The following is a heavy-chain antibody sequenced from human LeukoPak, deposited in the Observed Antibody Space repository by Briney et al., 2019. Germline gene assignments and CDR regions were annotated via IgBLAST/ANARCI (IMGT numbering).Heavy chain of an antibody. CDR3: ARGITMVRGVITQFDP. CDR2: IYTSGST. J-gene: IGHJ5*02. D-gene: IGHD3-10*01. V-gene: IGHV4-4*07. CDR1: GGSISSYY. Sequence: PSETLSLTCTVSGGSISSYYWSWIRQPAGKGLEWIGRIYTSGSTNFNPSLKSRVTMSVDTSTNQFSLKLSSVTAADTAVYYCARGITMVRGVITQFDPWGQGTLVTVSS.